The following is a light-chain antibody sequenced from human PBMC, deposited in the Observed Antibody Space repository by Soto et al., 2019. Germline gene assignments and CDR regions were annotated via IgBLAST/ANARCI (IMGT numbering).Light chain of an antibody. V-gene: IGKV1-13*02. J-gene: IGKJ5*01. CDR1: QGVGSS. Sequence: AIQLTQSPSSLSASEGDRVTVTCRASQGVGSSLAWFQQKPGKRPELLIYGASTLETGVPSRFSGSGSGTDFTLTITSLQPEDYATYYCQQFNSYPLTFGQGTRLDI. CDR2: GAS. CDR3: QQFNSYPLT.